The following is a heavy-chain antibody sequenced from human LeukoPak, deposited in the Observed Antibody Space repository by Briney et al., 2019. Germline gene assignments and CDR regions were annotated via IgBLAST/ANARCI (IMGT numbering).Heavy chain of an antibody. CDR1: GFTFYDYA. Sequence: GRSLRLSCAASGFTFYDYAMHWVRQAPGKGLEWVSGISWNSGSIGYADSVKGRFTISRDNAKNSLYLQMNSLRAEDTALYYCAKDTAMVPYYYYGMDVWGQGTTVTVSS. J-gene: IGHJ6*02. D-gene: IGHD5-18*01. CDR3: AKDTAMVPYYYYGMDV. CDR2: ISWNSGSI. V-gene: IGHV3-9*01.